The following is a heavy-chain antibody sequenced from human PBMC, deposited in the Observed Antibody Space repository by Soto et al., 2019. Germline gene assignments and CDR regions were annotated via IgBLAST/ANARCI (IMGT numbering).Heavy chain of an antibody. V-gene: IGHV4-30-4*01. J-gene: IGHJ4*02. CDR1: GGSISSGDYY. Sequence: SETLSLTCTVSGGSISSGDYYWRWIRQPPGKGLEWIGYIYYSGSTYYNPSLKSRVTISVDTSKNQFSLKLSSVTAADTAVYYCARVDSSGYHFDYWGQGTLVTVSS. D-gene: IGHD3-22*01. CDR3: ARVDSSGYHFDY. CDR2: IYYSGST.